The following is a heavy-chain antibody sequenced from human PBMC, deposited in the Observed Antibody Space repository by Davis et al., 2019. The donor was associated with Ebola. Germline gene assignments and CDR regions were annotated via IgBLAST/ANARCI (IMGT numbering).Heavy chain of an antibody. CDR3: TRGRDCTNGVCYKAHWFDS. D-gene: IGHD2-8*01. J-gene: IGHJ5*01. CDR1: GYTFTGYY. V-gene: IGHV1-2*06. CDR2: INPNSGGT. Sequence: ASVKVSCKASGYTFTGYYMHWVRQAPGQGLEWMGRINPNSGGTNYEQKFQGRVTMTRDTSISTAYMELSRLRSDDTAVYYCTRGRDCTNGVCYKAHWFDSWGLGPLVTVSS.